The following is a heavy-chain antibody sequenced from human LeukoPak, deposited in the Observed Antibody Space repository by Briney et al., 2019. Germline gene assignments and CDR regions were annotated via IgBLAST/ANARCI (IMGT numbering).Heavy chain of an antibody. CDR1: GFTFSSYG. D-gene: IGHD6-13*01. CDR2: ISGSGGST. J-gene: IGHJ5*02. CDR3: AKGRSSWYVGNWFDP. V-gene: IGHV3-23*01. Sequence: GGSLRLSCAASGFTFSSYGIHWVRQAPGKGLEWVSAISGSGGSTYYADSVKGRFTISRDNSKNTLYLQMNSLRAEDTAVYYCAKGRSSWYVGNWFDPWGQGTLVTVSS.